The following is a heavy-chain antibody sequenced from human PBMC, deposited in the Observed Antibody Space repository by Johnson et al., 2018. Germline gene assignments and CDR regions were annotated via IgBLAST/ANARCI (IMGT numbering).Heavy chain of an antibody. J-gene: IGHJ3*02. V-gene: IGHV3-9*01. Sequence: VQLVQSGGGLVQPGRSLRLSCAASGFTFDDYAMHWVRQAPGKGLEWVSGISWNSGSIGYADSVMGRFTISRDNAKNYLYLQRNSLQAEDQAVFYCALAAQDTLDAFDIWGQGTMFTVSS. CDR2: ISWNSGSI. CDR1: GFTFDDYA. CDR3: ALAAQDTLDAFDI.